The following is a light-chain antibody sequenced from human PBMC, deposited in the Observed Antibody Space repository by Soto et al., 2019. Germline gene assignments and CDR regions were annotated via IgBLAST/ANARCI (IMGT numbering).Light chain of an antibody. CDR3: QQYNKWPIT. J-gene: IGKJ5*01. V-gene: IGKV3-15*01. Sequence: EIVMTQSPATLSVSPGERTTLSCRASQSVGNNLAWYQQKPGQAPRLLIYGAYTRATGIPARFSGSGSGTDFTLTISSLQSEDSAFYYCQQYNKWPITFGQGTRLEIK. CDR1: QSVGNN. CDR2: GAY.